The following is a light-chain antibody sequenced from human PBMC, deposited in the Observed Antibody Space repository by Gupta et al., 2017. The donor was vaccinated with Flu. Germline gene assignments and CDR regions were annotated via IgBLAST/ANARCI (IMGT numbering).Light chain of an antibody. CDR1: SSDVGGYNY. Sequence: QSALTQPASVSGSPGQSITISCTGTSSDVGGYNYVSWNQQHPGNAPKLMIYEVSKRPAGVSNRFSASKSGNTASLTISVHEDEDEADYYCTSDTSSSTQVFGTGTKVTVL. CDR2: EVS. CDR3: TSDTSSSTQV. J-gene: IGLJ1*01. V-gene: IGLV2-14*01.